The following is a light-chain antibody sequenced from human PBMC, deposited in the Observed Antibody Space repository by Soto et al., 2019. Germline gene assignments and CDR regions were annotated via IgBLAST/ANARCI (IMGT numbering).Light chain of an antibody. Sequence: EIVLTQSPGTLSLSPWERATLSCRASQSAFSSYLAWYQQKPGQAPRLLIYGASSRATGIPDRFSGSGSGTDFTLTISGLEPEDFAVYYCQQYGSSPITFGQGTRLE. J-gene: IGKJ5*01. CDR3: QQYGSSPIT. CDR2: GAS. V-gene: IGKV3-20*01. CDR1: QSAFSSY.